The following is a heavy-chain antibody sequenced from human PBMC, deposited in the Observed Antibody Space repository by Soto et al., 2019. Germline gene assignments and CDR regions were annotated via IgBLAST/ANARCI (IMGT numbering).Heavy chain of an antibody. CDR2: IYYSGST. D-gene: IGHD2-15*01. J-gene: IGHJ4*02. Sequence: QVQLQESGPGLVKPSQTLSLTCTVSGGSISSGGYYWSWIRQHPGKGLEWIGYIYYSGSTYYNPSLKGRVTISVDRSKNQFPLKLSSVTAADTAVYYCARGSVVAATGFDYWGQGTLVTVSS. V-gene: IGHV4-31*03. CDR3: ARGSVVAATGFDY. CDR1: GGSISSGGYY.